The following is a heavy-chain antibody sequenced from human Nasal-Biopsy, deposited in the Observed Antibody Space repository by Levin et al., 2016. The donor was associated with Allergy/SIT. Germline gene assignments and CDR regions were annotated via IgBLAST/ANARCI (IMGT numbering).Heavy chain of an antibody. J-gene: IGHJ6*02. CDR3: ARDPGYDYDGTGPNPYYGMDV. CDR2: ISTYNGNT. V-gene: IGHV1-18*01. D-gene: IGHD3-22*01. CDR1: GYSFISYG. Sequence: ASVKVSCKASGYSFISYGISWVRQAPGQGLEWIGWISTYNGNTNYAQKLQGKVTMTTDTSTSTAYMELRSLRSDDTAVYYCARDPGYDYDGTGPNPYYGMDVWGQGTTVTVSS.